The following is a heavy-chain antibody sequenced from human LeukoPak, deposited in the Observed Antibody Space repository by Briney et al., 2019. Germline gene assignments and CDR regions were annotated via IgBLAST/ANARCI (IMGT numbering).Heavy chain of an antibody. Sequence: PGGSLRLSCAASGFTFRSYSMNWVRQAPGKGLEWVSSISSSSSYIYYAESVKGRFTISRDNAKNSLYLQMNSLRAEDTAVYYCARAPRRAFHIWGQGTMVTVSS. V-gene: IGHV3-21*01. CDR2: ISSSSSYI. CDR1: GFTFRSYS. CDR3: ARAPRRAFHI. J-gene: IGHJ3*02. D-gene: IGHD6-25*01.